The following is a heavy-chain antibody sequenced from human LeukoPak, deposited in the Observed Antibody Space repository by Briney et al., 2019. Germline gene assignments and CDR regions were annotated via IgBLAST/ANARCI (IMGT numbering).Heavy chain of an antibody. CDR3: ARHSSYGHFDY. D-gene: IGHD3-10*01. CDR2: IYYSGST. CDR1: GDSISSYY. V-gene: IGHV4-59*08. Sequence: SETLSLTCTVSGDSISSYYWSWIRQPPGKGLEWIGYIYYSGSTNYNPSLKSRVTISVDTSKKQFSLKLPSVTAADTAVYYCARHSSYGHFDYWGRGTLVTVSS. J-gene: IGHJ4*02.